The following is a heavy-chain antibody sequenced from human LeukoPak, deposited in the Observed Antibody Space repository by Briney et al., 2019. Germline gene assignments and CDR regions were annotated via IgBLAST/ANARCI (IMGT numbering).Heavy chain of an antibody. CDR3: ATLAPSRSPGVDYYYYMDV. V-gene: IGHV1-8*01. CDR1: GYTFTSYD. Sequence: ASVKVSCKASGYTFTSYDINWVRQATGQGLEWMGWMNPNSGNTGYAQKFQGRVTMTRNTSISTAYMELSSLRSEDTAVYYCATLAPSRSPGVDYYYYMDVWGKGTTVTVSS. D-gene: IGHD3-3*02. J-gene: IGHJ6*03. CDR2: MNPNSGNT.